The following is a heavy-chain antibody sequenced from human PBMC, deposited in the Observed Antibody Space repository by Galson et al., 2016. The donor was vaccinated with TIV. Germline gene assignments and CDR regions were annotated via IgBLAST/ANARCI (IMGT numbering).Heavy chain of an antibody. D-gene: IGHD3-22*01. Sequence: SVKVSCKASGGTFSSYAFSWVRQAPGQGLEWMGRIIGMFGTKNYAQKVQGRVTITADELTSTVYMDLSGLTYEDTAVYYCARAPGYHDSSAYYPAWGQGTLVTVSS. CDR2: IIGMFGTK. CDR1: GGTFSSYA. V-gene: IGHV1-69*13. J-gene: IGHJ5*02. CDR3: ARAPGYHDSSAYYPA.